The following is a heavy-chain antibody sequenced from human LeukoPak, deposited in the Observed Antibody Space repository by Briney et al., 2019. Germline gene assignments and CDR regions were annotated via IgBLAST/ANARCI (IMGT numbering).Heavy chain of an antibody. Sequence: PGGSLRLSCAASGFTFSSYSMNWVRQAPGKGLEWVSYISSSSSTIYYADSVKGRFTISRDNAKNSLYLQMNSLRAEDTAVYYCARDRHLGYCSSTSCPNDAFDIWGQGTMVTVSS. CDR2: ISSSSSTI. D-gene: IGHD2-2*01. CDR1: GFTFSSYS. CDR3: ARDRHLGYCSSTSCPNDAFDI. J-gene: IGHJ3*02. V-gene: IGHV3-48*01.